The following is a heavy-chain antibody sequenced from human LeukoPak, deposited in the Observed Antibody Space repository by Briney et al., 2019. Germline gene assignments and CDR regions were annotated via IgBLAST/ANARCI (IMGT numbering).Heavy chain of an antibody. D-gene: IGHD6-19*01. Sequence: SETLSLTCTVSGGSISSSSYYWGWIRQPPGKGLEWIGSIYYSGSTYYNPSLKSRVTISVDTPKNQFSLKLSSVTAADTAVYYCARDMEQWLAFDYWGQGTLVTVSS. CDR3: ARDMEQWLAFDY. J-gene: IGHJ4*02. V-gene: IGHV4-39*07. CDR1: GGSISSSSYY. CDR2: IYYSGST.